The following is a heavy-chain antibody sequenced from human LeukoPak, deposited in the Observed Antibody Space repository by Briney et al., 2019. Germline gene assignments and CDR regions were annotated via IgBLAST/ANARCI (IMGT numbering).Heavy chain of an antibody. Sequence: ASVKVSCKASGYTFTSYAMNWVRQAPGQGLEWMGRINTNTGNPTYAQGFTGRFVFSLDTSVSTAYLQISSLKAEDTAVYYCARDRHTYYYDSSGTLPDYWGQGTLVTVSS. CDR2: INTNTGNP. J-gene: IGHJ4*02. V-gene: IGHV7-4-1*02. D-gene: IGHD3-22*01. CDR1: GYTFTSYA. CDR3: ARDRHTYYYDSSGTLPDY.